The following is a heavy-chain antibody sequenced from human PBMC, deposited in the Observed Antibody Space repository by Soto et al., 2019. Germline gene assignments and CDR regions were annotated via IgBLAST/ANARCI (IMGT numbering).Heavy chain of an antibody. J-gene: IGHJ3*02. Sequence: DVQLEESGGGLSQPGGSLRLSCASSGFSFSGQNYLTWVRQAPGKGLEWVSALYSSDGTYYADSVKGRVTVSRDNSKNTFYLQLRILRPEDTALYFCATCLLREQALDIWGMGKMVTVSS. V-gene: IGHV3-53*01. CDR3: ATCLLREQALDI. D-gene: IGHD2-15*01. CDR1: GFSFSGQNY. CDR2: LYSSDGT.